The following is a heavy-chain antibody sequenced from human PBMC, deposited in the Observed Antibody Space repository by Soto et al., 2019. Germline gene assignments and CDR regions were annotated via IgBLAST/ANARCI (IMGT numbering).Heavy chain of an antibody. V-gene: IGHV1-18*04. CDR2: ISTYSGNT. J-gene: IGHJ4*02. CDR1: GYTFTSYG. D-gene: IGHD3-3*01. Sequence: ASVKISCKASGYTFTSYGISWVRQAPGQGLEWMGWISTYSGNTDYAQKFQGRITMSTDTSTDTVYMELRSLRSDDTAVYFCARNLFGVIIMCDYWGQGTLVTVSS. CDR3: ARNLFGVIIMCDY.